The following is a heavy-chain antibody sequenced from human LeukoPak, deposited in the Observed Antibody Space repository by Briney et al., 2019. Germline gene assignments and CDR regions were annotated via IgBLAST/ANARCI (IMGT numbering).Heavy chain of an antibody. CDR3: ARHATSVAAAGTCFDY. D-gene: IGHD6-13*01. Sequence: SETLSLTCTVSGGSISSYYWSWIRQPPGKGLEWIGYIYYSGSTNYNPSLKSRVTISVDTSKSQFSLKLSSVTAADTAVYYCARHATSVAAAGTCFDYWGQGTLVTVSS. J-gene: IGHJ4*02. V-gene: IGHV4-59*08. CDR2: IYYSGST. CDR1: GGSISSYY.